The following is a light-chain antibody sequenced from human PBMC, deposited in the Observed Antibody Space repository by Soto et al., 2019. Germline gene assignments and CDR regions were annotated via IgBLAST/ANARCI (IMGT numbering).Light chain of an antibody. J-gene: IGLJ1*01. Sequence: QSALTQPRSVSGSPGQSVTISCTGTSIDVGAYNYVSWYQQHPAKAPNLMIYDVSKRPSGVPDRFSGSKSGNTASLTISGLQAEDEGDYYCCSYTNSAYVFGTGTKVTVL. V-gene: IGLV2-11*01. CDR3: CSYTNSAYV. CDR1: SIDVGAYNY. CDR2: DVS.